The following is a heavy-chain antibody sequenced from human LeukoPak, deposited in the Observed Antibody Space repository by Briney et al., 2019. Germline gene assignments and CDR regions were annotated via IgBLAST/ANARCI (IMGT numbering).Heavy chain of an antibody. CDR1: GYTFTSYD. J-gene: IGHJ5*02. CDR3: ARKRLTTSNWFDP. V-gene: IGHV1-8*01. Sequence: ASVKVSCKASGYTFTSYDINWVRQATGQGLEWMGWMNPNSGNTSYAQKFQGRVTMTRNTSISTAYMELSSLRSEDTAVYYCARKRLTTSNWFDPWGQGTLVTVSS. CDR2: MNPNSGNT. D-gene: IGHD4-11*01.